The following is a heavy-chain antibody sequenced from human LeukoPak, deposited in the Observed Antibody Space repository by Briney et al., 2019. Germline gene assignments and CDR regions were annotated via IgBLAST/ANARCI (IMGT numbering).Heavy chain of an antibody. D-gene: IGHD2-2*01. J-gene: IGHJ4*02. CDR2: INPNSGGT. V-gene: IGHV1-2*06. Sequence: VASVKVSCKASGYTSTGNYMHWVRQAPGQGLEWMGRINPNSGGTNYAQKFQGRVTMTRDTSISTAYMELSRLRSDDTAVYYCARAYCSAISCYLGLDYWGQGTLVTVSS. CDR3: ARAYCSAISCYLGLDY. CDR1: GYTSTGNY.